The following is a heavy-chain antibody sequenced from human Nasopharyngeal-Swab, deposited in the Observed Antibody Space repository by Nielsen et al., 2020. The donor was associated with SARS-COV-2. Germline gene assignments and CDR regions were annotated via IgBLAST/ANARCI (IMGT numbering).Heavy chain of an antibody. J-gene: IGHJ4*02. Sequence: GESLKISCAASGFTFDDYGMSWVRQGPGKGLEWISGINWNGGGTGYADSVKGRFTISRDNARNSLYLQMNSLRAEDTALYYCASYHGSGTGFDYWGQGTLVTVSS. CDR3: ASYHGSGTGFDY. CDR2: INWNGGGT. D-gene: IGHD3-10*01. CDR1: GFTFDDYG. V-gene: IGHV3-20*04.